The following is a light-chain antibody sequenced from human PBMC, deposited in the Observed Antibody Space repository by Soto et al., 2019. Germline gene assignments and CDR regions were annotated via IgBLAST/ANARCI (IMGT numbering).Light chain of an antibody. CDR3: QQYNLYSPT. CDR2: DAS. Sequence: DSQLIPSPSTLSGSVGDRVTITCPAIQPIRKWLDWYQQKPGKAPKLLIYDASTLEGGVPSRFRGSGSGTEFTLTISSLQPGDFEPYYCQQYNLYSPTFGQGTKVDIK. J-gene: IGKJ1*01. V-gene: IGKV1-5*01. CDR1: QPIRKW.